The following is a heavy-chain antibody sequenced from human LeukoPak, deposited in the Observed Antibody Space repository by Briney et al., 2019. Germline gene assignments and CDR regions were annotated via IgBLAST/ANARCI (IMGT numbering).Heavy chain of an antibody. D-gene: IGHD6-19*01. J-gene: IGHJ5*02. CDR2: IYYSGST. V-gene: IGHV4-39*07. CDR3: ARDSIGYSSGWYNWFDP. Sequence: PSETLSLTCTVSGGSISSSSYYWGWIRQPPGKGLEWIGSIYYSGSTYYNPSLKSRVTISVDTSKNQFSLKLSSVTAADTAVYYCARDSIGYSSGWYNWFDPWGQGTLVTVSS. CDR1: GGSISSSSYY.